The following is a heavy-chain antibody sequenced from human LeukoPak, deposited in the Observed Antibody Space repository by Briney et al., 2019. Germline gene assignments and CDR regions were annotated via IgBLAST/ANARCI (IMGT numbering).Heavy chain of an antibody. D-gene: IGHD5-24*01. CDR1: GFTFSSYA. Sequence: GGSLRLSCVASGFTFSSYAMHWVRQAPGKGLEWVAVISYDGSNKYYADSVKGRFTISRDNSKNTLYLQMNSLRAEDTAVYYCARDQGRDGYNKDLGAFDIWGQGTMVTVSS. CDR3: ARDQGRDGYNKDLGAFDI. CDR2: ISYDGSNK. V-gene: IGHV3-30-3*01. J-gene: IGHJ3*02.